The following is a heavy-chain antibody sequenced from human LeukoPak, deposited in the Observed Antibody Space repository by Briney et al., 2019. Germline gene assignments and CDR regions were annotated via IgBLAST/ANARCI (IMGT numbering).Heavy chain of an antibody. Sequence: SETLSLTCTVSGGSISNYYWSWIRQPPGQGLEWIGYIYASGRTNYNPSLKSRVTISVDTSKNQFSLKLSSVTAADTAVYYCARHSRELASIRFDYWGQGTLVTVSS. V-gene: IGHV4-4*09. CDR1: GGSISNYY. D-gene: IGHD1-26*01. CDR3: ARHSRELASIRFDY. CDR2: IYASGRT. J-gene: IGHJ4*02.